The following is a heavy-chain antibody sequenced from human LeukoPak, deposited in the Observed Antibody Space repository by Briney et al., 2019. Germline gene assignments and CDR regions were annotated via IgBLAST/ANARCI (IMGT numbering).Heavy chain of an antibody. D-gene: IGHD3-16*01. J-gene: IGHJ4*02. CDR2: IIGDGSVT. CDR1: EFAFSANW. Sequence: GGSLRLSCAASEFAFSANWMHWVRQAPGRGLVWVSRIIGDGSVTNYADSVKGRFTISRDNAKNTLYLQMNSLRAEDTAVYYCARFGSTTFADFWGQGTLVTVSS. V-gene: IGHV3-74*01. CDR3: ARFGSTTFADF.